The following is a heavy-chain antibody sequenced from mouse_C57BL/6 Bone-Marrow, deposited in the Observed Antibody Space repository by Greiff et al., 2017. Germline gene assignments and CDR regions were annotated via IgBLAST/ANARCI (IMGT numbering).Heavy chain of an antibody. J-gene: IGHJ4*01. CDR3: ANDGYYEDYYAMDY. Sequence: QVHVKQPGAELVKPGASVKLSCKASGYTFTSYWMHWVKQRPGRGLEWIGRIDPNSGGTKYNEKFKSKATLTVDKPSSTAYMQLSSLTSEDSAVYYCANDGYYEDYYAMDYWGQGTSVTVSS. V-gene: IGHV1-72*01. CDR1: GYTFTSYW. D-gene: IGHD2-3*01. CDR2: IDPNSGGT.